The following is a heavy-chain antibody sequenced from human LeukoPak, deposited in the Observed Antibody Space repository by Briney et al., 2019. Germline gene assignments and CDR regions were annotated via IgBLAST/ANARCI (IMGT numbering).Heavy chain of an antibody. J-gene: IGHJ5*02. D-gene: IGHD4-11*01. CDR1: GGSISSYY. CDR3: ASSYSNYGWFDP. CDR2: IYYSGST. Sequence: SETLSLTCTVSGGSISSYYWSWIRQPPGKGLKWIGYIYYSGSTKYNPSLKSRVTISVDTSKNQFSLKLSSVTAADTAVYYCASSYSNYGWFDPWGQGTLVTVSS. V-gene: IGHV4-59*01.